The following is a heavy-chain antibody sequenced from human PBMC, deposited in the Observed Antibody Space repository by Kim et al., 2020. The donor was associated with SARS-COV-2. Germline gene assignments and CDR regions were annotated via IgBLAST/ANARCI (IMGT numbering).Heavy chain of an antibody. J-gene: IGHJ6*02. CDR2: SSNKANSYTT. CDR3: ANNGMDV. Sequence: GGSLRLSCAASGITFSDHYMDWVRQAPGKGLEWVGRSSNKANSYTTEYAASVKGRFTIPRDDSKNSLYLHMNSLKTEDTAVYYCANNGMDVWGQGTPGT. V-gene: IGHV3-72*01. CDR1: GITFSDHY.